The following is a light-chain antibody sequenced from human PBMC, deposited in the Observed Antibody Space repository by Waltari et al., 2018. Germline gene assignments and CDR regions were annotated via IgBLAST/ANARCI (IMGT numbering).Light chain of an antibody. V-gene: IGLV1-51*01. CDR1: SSNIGNYF. CDR3: ATWDNSLTAVV. CDR2: DKN. Sequence: QSVLTQPPSVSAAPGQKVTISCSGSSSNIGNYFVSWYHQLPGATPKLLIYDKNKRPSGIPDRFSASKSSTSATLDITGLQIGDEADYYCATWDNSLTAVVFGGGTKLTVL. J-gene: IGLJ2*01.